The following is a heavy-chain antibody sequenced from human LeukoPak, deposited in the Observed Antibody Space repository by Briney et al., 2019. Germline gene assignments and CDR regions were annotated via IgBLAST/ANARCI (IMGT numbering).Heavy chain of an antibody. CDR3: AKVYPGGQSYFDY. Sequence: GGSLRLSCAASGFTFSSYWMSWVRQAPGKGLEWAPAISGSGGSTYYADSVKGRFTISRDNSKNTLYLQMNSLRAEDTAVYYCAKVYPGGQSYFDYWGQGTLVTVSS. D-gene: IGHD3-16*01. J-gene: IGHJ4*02. CDR2: ISGSGGST. CDR1: GFTFSSYW. V-gene: IGHV3-23*01.